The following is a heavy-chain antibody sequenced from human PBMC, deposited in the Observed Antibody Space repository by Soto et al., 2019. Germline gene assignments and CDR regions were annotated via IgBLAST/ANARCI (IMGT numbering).Heavy chain of an antibody. CDR3: AAETKSYFYGMDV. CDR1: GLTFSSSA. CDR2: ISYDGSNK. V-gene: IGHV3-30*03. Sequence: GGSLRLSCAASGLTFSSSAMHWVRQAPGKGLEWVALISYDGSNKYYVDSVKGRFTISRDNSKDTLDLQMNSLREGDTAVYYCAAETKSYFYGMDVWGQGTTVTVS. J-gene: IGHJ6*02.